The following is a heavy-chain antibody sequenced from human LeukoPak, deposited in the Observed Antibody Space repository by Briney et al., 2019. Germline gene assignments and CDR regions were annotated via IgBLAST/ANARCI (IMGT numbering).Heavy chain of an antibody. D-gene: IGHD3-22*01. CDR3: ASVSDYDSSGYRADY. J-gene: IGHJ4*02. CDR2: INPNSGGT. Sequence: ASVKVSCKASGYTFTGYYMHWVRQAPGQGLEWMGRINPNSGGTNYAQKFQDRVTMTRDTSISTAYMELSRLRSDDTAVYYCASVSDYDSSGYRADYWGQGTLVTVSS. V-gene: IGHV1-2*06. CDR1: GYTFTGYY.